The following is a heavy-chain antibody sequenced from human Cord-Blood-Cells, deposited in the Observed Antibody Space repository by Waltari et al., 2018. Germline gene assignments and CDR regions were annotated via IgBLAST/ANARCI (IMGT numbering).Heavy chain of an antibody. CDR3: VSRPPTGTTGTYDY. Sequence: EWMGWMNPNSGNTGFAQKFQGRFTMTRNTSISTANMELSNLRPEDTALYYCVSRPPTGTTGTYDYWGQGTLVTVSS. D-gene: IGHD1-1*01. V-gene: IGHV1-8*01. CDR2: MNPNSGNT. J-gene: IGHJ4*02.